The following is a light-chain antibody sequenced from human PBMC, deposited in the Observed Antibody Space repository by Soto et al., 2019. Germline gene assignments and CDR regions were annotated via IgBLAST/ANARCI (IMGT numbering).Light chain of an antibody. CDR2: GAS. CDR3: QQYNNWPLT. J-gene: IGKJ4*01. CDR1: QSVSSN. V-gene: IGKV3-15*01. Sequence: EIVMTQSPATLSVSPGERATLSCRASQSVSSNLAWYQQKPGQAPRLLIYGASTRATGIPARFSGSGSGTEITLTISNLQSEDFAGYYCQQYNNWPLTFGGGIKMEIK.